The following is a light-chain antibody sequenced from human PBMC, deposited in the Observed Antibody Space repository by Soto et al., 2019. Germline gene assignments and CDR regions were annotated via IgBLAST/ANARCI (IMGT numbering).Light chain of an antibody. CDR3: QSYDSSLTAYV. CDR2: GNS. CDR1: SSNIGAGYD. Sequence: QAVVMQPPSVFGAPGQKVTISCTGSSSNIGAGYDVHWYQQLPGTAPKLLLYGNSNRPSGVPDRFSASKSDTSASLAISGLQAEDEADFYCQSYDSSLTAYVFGTGTKLTVL. V-gene: IGLV1-40*01. J-gene: IGLJ1*01.